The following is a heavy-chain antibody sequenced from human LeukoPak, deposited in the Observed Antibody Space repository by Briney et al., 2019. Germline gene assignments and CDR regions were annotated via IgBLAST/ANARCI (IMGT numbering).Heavy chain of an antibody. CDR2: IYPGNSDT. Sequence: GESLKISCKGSGYNFANYWIGWVRQMPGKGLEWMGTIYPGNSDTRYSPSFQGQVTISADKSISTAHLQWSSLKASDTTMYYCARLGGFYFDYWGQGTLVTVSS. D-gene: IGHD3-16*01. CDR3: ARLGGFYFDY. V-gene: IGHV5-51*01. J-gene: IGHJ4*02. CDR1: GYNFANYW.